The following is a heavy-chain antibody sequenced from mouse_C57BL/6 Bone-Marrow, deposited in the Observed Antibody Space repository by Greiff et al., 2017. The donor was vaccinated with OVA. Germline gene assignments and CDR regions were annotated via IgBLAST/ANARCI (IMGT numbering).Heavy chain of an antibody. J-gene: IGHJ3*01. D-gene: IGHD1-1*01. CDR3: NTGFAY. CDR2: IYPGDGDT. V-gene: IGHV1-82*01. Sequence: VKLMESGPELVKPGASVKISCKASGYAFSSSWMNWVKQRPGKGLEWIGRIYPGDGDTNYNGKFKGKATLTADKSSSTAYMQLSSLTSEDSAVYFCNTGFAYWGQGTLVTVSA. CDR1: GYAFSSSW.